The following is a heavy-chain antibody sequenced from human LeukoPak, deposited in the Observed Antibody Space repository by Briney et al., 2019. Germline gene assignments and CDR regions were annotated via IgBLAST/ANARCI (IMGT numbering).Heavy chain of an antibody. J-gene: IGHJ6*03. CDR2: IIPIFGTA. CDR3: ARDIVVVPAAKGYYYYMDV. D-gene: IGHD2-2*01. V-gene: IGHV1-69*05. CDR1: GGTFSSYA. Sequence: GSSVKVSCKASGGTFSSYAISGVRQAPGQGLEWMGGIIPIFGTANYAQKFQGRVTITTDESTSTAYMELSSLRSEDTAVYYCARDIVVVPAAKGYYYYMDVWGKGTAVTVSS.